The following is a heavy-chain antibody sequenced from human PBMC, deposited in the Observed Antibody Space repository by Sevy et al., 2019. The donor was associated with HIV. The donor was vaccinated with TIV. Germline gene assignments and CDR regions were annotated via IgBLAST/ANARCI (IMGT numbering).Heavy chain of an antibody. D-gene: IGHD3-10*01. Sequence: GGSLRLSCAASGFTFSSYAMHWVRQAPGKGLEWVAGIWYDGSNKLYGDSVKGRFTISRDNSKNTMYLQGNSLRDEDTALYYCAGVRGSIGELSWFDPWGQGTLVTVSS. CDR1: GFTFSSYA. J-gene: IGHJ5*02. CDR2: IWYDGSNK. CDR3: AGVRGSIGELSWFDP. V-gene: IGHV3-33*01.